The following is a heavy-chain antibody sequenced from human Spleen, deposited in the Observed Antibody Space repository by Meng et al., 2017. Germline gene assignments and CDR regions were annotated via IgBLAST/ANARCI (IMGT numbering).Heavy chain of an antibody. D-gene: IGHD5-18*01. V-gene: IGHV3-48*01. CDR2: ISSSSISI. J-gene: IGHJ4*02. CDR3: ARGVWIHLWY. Sequence: GESLKISCAASGFTFSTYSMNWVRQAPGKGLEWVSFISSSSISIYYADSVKGRFTISRDNSKNTLFLQMNSLRAEDTAVYYCARGVWIHLWYWGQGTLVTVSS. CDR1: GFTFSTYS.